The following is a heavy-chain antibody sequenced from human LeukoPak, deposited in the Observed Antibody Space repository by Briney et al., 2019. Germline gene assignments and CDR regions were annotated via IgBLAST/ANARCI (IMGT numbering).Heavy chain of an antibody. CDR2: ISYDGSNK. CDR3: AKGNDIGGYYYPHFDY. CDR1: GFTFSSYA. D-gene: IGHD3-22*01. Sequence: GGSLRLSCAASGFTFSSYAMHWVRQAPGKGLEWVAVISYDGSNKYYADSVKGRFTISRDNSKNTLYLQMNSLRAEDTAVYYCAKGNDIGGYYYPHFDYWGQGTLVTVSS. V-gene: IGHV3-30*04. J-gene: IGHJ4*02.